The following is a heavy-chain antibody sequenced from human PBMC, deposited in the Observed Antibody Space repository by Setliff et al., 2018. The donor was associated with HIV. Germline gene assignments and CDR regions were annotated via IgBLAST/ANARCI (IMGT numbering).Heavy chain of an antibody. J-gene: IGHJ4*02. CDR1: GYTFTNYF. D-gene: IGHD1-26*01. Sequence: GASVKVFCKASGYTFTNYFMHWVRQAPGEGLEWVGRVDPEDGETRYAMKFQGSVTISADTSTDTTYLSLTSLRSQDTAVYYCATVRIVGATEFDYWGQGTVVTVSS. V-gene: IGHV1-69-2*01. CDR3: ATVRIVGATEFDY. CDR2: VDPEDGET.